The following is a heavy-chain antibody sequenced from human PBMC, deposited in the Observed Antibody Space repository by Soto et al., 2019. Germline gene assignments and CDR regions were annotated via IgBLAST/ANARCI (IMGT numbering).Heavy chain of an antibody. J-gene: IGHJ5*02. D-gene: IGHD2-15*01. V-gene: IGHV3-53*01. CDR1: GFSVSSNY. Sequence: DVQLVESGGGLVQPGGSLRLSCAISGFSVSSNYLSWVRQAPGKGLEWVSVHYSGGSTYYADSVQGRFTISRDKSNNTLYLQMRRVRAEDTAVYFCARHRHPRGTVVATSPLDTWGQGTQVTVSS. CDR2: HYSGGST. CDR3: ARHRHPRGTVVATSPLDT.